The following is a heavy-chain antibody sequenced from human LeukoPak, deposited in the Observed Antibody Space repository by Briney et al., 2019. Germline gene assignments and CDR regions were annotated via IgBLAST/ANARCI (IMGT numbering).Heavy chain of an antibody. Sequence: ASVKVSCKASGYTFTSYGISWVRQAPGQGLERMGWISAYNGNTNYAQKLQGRVTMTTDTSTSTAYMELRSLRSDDTAVYYCARVTLYYDSSAPDYWGQGTLVTVSS. CDR3: ARVTLYYDSSAPDY. J-gene: IGHJ4*02. CDR1: GYTFTSYG. V-gene: IGHV1-18*01. CDR2: ISAYNGNT. D-gene: IGHD3-22*01.